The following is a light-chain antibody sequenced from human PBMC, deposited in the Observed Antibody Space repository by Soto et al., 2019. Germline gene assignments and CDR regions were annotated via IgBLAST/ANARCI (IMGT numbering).Light chain of an antibody. CDR3: QQYKSHRRT. Sequence: DIQMTQSPSTLSASVRDRVTITCRASQSVSSWLAWYQQKPGKGPKLLINKASSLESGVPSRFSGSGSGTEFTLTNISLHPDDFATYYCQQYKSHRRTFGQGTKVEIK. J-gene: IGKJ1*01. V-gene: IGKV1-5*03. CDR2: KAS. CDR1: QSVSSW.